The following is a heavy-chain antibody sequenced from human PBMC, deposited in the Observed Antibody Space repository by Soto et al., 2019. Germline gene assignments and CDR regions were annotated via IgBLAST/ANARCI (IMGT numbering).Heavy chain of an antibody. V-gene: IGHV1-2*04. CDR2: INPNSGGT. CDR1: GYTFTGYY. CDR3: ARTSDFWSGYRTWYYFDY. Sequence: QVQLVQSGAEVKKPGASVKVSCKASGYTFTGYYMHWVRQAPGQGLEWMGWINPNSGGTNYAQKFQGWVTMTRDTSISTAYMELSRLRSDDTAVYYCARTSDFWSGYRTWYYFDYWGQGTLVTVSS. D-gene: IGHD3-3*01. J-gene: IGHJ4*02.